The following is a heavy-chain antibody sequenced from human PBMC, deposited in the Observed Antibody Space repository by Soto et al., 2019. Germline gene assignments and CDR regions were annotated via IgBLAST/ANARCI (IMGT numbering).Heavy chain of an antibody. CDR3: ARGPFGWYGFDY. V-gene: IGHV3-74*01. Sequence: EVQLVESGGGLVQPGGSLRLSCAGSGFTFSSDWMHWVRQDLGKGLVWVSRLNKDGTIANYADAVKGRFTISRDNAKNTLFLQMNSLTAEDTGLYYCARGPFGWYGFDYWGQGTVVTVSS. CDR1: GFTFSSDW. J-gene: IGHJ4*02. D-gene: IGHD6-19*01. CDR2: LNKDGTIA.